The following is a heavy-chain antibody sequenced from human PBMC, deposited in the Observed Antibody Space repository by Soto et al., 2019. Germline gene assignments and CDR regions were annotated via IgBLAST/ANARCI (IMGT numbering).Heavy chain of an antibody. CDR3: ARIRAGTTSGYYYYGMDV. Sequence: SGPTLVNPTQTLTLTCTFSGFSLCTSGMCVSWIRQPPGKALEWLALIDWDDDKYYSTSLKTRLTISKDTSKNQVVLTMTNMDPVDTATYYCARIRAGTTSGYYYYGMDVWGQGTTVTVSS. V-gene: IGHV2-70*01. J-gene: IGHJ6*02. D-gene: IGHD1-1*01. CDR2: IDWDDDK. CDR1: GFSLCTSGMC.